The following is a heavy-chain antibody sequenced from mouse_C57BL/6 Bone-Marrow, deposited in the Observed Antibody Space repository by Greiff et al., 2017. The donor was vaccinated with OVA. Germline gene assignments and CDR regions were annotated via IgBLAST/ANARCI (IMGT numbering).Heavy chain of an antibody. CDR2: ISDGGSYT. J-gene: IGHJ2*01. CDR3: ARAGAITTVVAFDY. CDR1: GFTFSSYA. V-gene: IGHV5-4*03. Sequence: EVKLVESGGGLVKPVGSLKLSCAASGFTFSSYAMSWVRQTPEKRLEWVATISDGGSYTYYPDNVKGRFTISRDNAKNNLYLQMSHLKSEDTAMYYCARAGAITTVVAFDYWGQGTTLTVSS. D-gene: IGHD1-1*01.